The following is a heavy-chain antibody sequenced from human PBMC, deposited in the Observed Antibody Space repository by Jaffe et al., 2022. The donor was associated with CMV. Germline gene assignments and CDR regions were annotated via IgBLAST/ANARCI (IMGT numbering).Heavy chain of an antibody. Sequence: EVQLVESGGGLVQPGGSLRLSCAASGFTFSSYWMSWVRQAPGKGLEWVANIKQDGSEKYYVDSVKGRFTISRDNAKNSLYLQMNSLRAEDTAVYYCARDPFGLEPPYGMDVWGQGTTVTVSS. CDR3: ARDPFGLEPPYGMDV. V-gene: IGHV3-7*01. CDR1: GFTFSSYW. CDR2: IKQDGSEK. D-gene: IGHD1-1*01. J-gene: IGHJ6*02.